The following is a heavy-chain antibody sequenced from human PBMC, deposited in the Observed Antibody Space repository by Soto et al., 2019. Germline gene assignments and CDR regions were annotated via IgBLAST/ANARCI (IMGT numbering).Heavy chain of an antibody. J-gene: IGHJ6*02. CDR1: GFTFSRFW. Sequence: EEQLLESGGGLVQPGESLRLSCAGSGFTFSRFWMSWVRQPPGKGLEWVANIRPDGRETEYVYSVKGRFTLSRDHAASSGYLPMYSVRGEDTAVYYCVRHSITIVGGSPGRRGRVRPGGVWCQGATVIVSS. CDR2: IRPDGRET. CDR3: VRHSITIVGGSPGRRGRVRPGGV. D-gene: IGHD3-3*01. V-gene: IGHV3-7*03.